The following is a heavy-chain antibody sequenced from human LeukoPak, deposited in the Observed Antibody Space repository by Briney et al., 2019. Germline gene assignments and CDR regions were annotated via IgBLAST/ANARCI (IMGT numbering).Heavy chain of an antibody. CDR1: GFTFDDYA. CDR2: FSGDGGST. Sequence: GESLRLSCAASGFTFDDYAMHWVRQAPGKGREWVSLFSGDGGSTYYADSVKGRYTISRDNSKNSLYLQLNSLRTEDAALYYCASLVVSSDAFDIWGQGTMVTVSS. J-gene: IGHJ3*02. V-gene: IGHV3-43*02. D-gene: IGHD2-8*02. CDR3: ASLVVSSDAFDI.